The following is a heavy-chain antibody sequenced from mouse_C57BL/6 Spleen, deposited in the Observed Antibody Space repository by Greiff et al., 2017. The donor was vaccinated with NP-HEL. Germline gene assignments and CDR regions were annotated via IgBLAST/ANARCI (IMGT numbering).Heavy chain of an antibody. CDR1: GYSITSGYY. Sequence: ESGPGLVKPSQSLSLTCSVTGYSITSGYYWNWIRQFPGNKLEWMGYISYDGSNNYNPSLKNRISIARDTSKNQFFLKLNSVTTEDTATYYCARDWTTVVATDYWGQGTTLTVSS. D-gene: IGHD1-1*01. V-gene: IGHV3-6*01. CDR2: ISYDGSN. CDR3: ARDWTTVVATDY. J-gene: IGHJ2*01.